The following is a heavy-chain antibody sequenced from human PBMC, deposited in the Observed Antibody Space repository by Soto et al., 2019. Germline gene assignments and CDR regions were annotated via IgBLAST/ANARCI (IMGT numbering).Heavy chain of an antibody. Sequence: SETLSLTCTVDSISTYYWNWIRQSTGKGLEWIGYIYYMGRTNYNPSLRGRVTMSIDTSRNQFSLRLRSVTAADTAVYYCARDPVGVTHFDYWGQGALVTVSS. CDR2: IYYMGRT. J-gene: IGHJ4*02. V-gene: IGHV4-59*01. CDR1: DSISTYY. CDR3: ARDPVGVTHFDY. D-gene: IGHD1-26*01.